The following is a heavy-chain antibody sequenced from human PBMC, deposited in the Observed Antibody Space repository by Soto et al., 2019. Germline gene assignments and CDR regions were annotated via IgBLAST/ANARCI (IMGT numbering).Heavy chain of an antibody. D-gene: IGHD1-26*01. CDR3: AKVNKGGHSGSYWEISAGFDY. CDR1: GFTFDDYA. CDR2: ISWNSGSI. Sequence: GGSLRLSCAASGFTFDDYAMHWVRQAPGKGLEWVSGISWNSGSIGYADSVKGRFTISRDNAKNSLYLQMNSLRAEDTALYYCAKVNKGGHSGSYWEISAGFDYWGKGTLVTVYS. V-gene: IGHV3-9*01. J-gene: IGHJ4*02.